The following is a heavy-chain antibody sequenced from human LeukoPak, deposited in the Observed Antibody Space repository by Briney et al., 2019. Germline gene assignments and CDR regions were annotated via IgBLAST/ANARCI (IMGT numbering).Heavy chain of an antibody. CDR2: ISWNSGSI. V-gene: IGHV3-9*01. D-gene: IGHD3-3*01. CDR1: GFTFDDYA. CDR3: AKASLVLRFLEGGDAFDI. Sequence: SGGSLRLSCAASGFTFDDYAMHWVRQAPGKGLEWVSGISWNSGSIGYADSVKGRFTISRDNVKNSLYLQMNSLRAEDTALYYCAKASLVLRFLEGGDAFDIWGQGTMVTVSS. J-gene: IGHJ3*02.